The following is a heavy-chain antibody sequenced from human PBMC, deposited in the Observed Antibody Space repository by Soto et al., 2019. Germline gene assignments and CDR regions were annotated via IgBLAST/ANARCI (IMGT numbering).Heavy chain of an antibody. CDR1: GGSISSGDYY. J-gene: IGHJ4*02. CDR3: ARVRGVTYFDY. Sequence: SETMSLTCTVSGGSISSGDYYWSWIRQPPGKGLEWIGYIYYSGSTYYNPSLKSRVTISVDTSKNQFSLKLTSVTAADTAVYYCARVRGVTYFDYWGQGTLVTVSS. CDR2: IYYSGST. V-gene: IGHV4-30-4*01. D-gene: IGHD3-10*01.